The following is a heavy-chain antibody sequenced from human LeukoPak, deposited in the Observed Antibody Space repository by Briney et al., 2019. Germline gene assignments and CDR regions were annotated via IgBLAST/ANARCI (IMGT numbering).Heavy chain of an antibody. V-gene: IGHV4-34*01. J-gene: IGHJ4*02. D-gene: IGHD3-22*01. Sequence: RSETLSLTCAVYGGSFSGYYWSWIRQPPGKGLEWIGEINHSGSTNYNPSLKSRVTISVDTSKNQFSLKLSSVTAADTAVYYCARENDSSGYYYGIDYWGQGTLVTVSS. CDR1: GGSFSGYY. CDR2: INHSGST. CDR3: ARENDSSGYYYGIDY.